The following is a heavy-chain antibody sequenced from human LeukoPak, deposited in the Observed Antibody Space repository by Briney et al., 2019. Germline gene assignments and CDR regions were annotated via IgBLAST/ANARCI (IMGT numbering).Heavy chain of an antibody. V-gene: IGHV3-7*03. D-gene: IGHD6-6*01. Sequence: GGSLRLSCATSGFTFSNYAMSWVRQAPGKGLEWVANIKQDGSEKYYVDSVKGRFTVSRDNAENSLYLQMSSLRAEDTAVYYCARLTQLARGRYWGQGTLVTVSS. CDR2: IKQDGSEK. J-gene: IGHJ4*02. CDR3: ARLTQLARGRY. CDR1: GFTFSNYA.